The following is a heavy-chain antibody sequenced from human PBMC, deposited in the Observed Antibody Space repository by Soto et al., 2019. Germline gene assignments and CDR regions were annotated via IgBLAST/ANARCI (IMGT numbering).Heavy chain of an antibody. Sequence: QVQLVQSGAEVKKPGSSVKVSCKASGGTFSSYTISWVRQAPGQGLEWMGRIIPILGIANYAQTFQGRVKITAHKSASTAYIALSSLGAEDTAVYYCPSAEGDYGCNPTAYWGQGTLVTVSS. V-gene: IGHV1-69*02. J-gene: IGHJ4*02. D-gene: IGHD3-10*01. CDR1: GGTFSSYT. CDR3: PSAEGDYGCNPTAY. CDR2: IIPILGIA.